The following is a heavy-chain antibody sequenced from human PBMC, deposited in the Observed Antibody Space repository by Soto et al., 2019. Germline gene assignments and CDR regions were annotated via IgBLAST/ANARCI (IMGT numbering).Heavy chain of an antibody. CDR2: IMYSGYS. D-gene: IGHD3-10*01. CDR3: AGHGFGPLHGLVDV. Sequence: QVQLQESGPGLVKPSETLSLTCTVSGDSLTNYYCRWFRQPPGKGLEWIGYIMYSGYSAYNLSLKRRVAMSMDTSKTRVSLILESVTATDTAVYYCAGHGFGPLHGLVDVWGQGTTVIVSS. J-gene: IGHJ6*01. CDR1: GDSLTNYY. V-gene: IGHV4-59*08.